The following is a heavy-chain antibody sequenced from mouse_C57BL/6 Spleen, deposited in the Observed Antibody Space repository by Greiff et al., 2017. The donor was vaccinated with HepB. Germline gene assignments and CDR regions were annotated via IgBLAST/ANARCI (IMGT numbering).Heavy chain of an antibody. D-gene: IGHD2-5*01. Sequence: QVQLQQSGAELVRPGASVKMSCKASGYTFTSYNMHWVKQTPRQGLEWIGAIYPGNGDTSYNQKFKGKATLTVDKSSSTAYMQLSSLTSEDSAVYFCARGRDSNYVEGFFDYWGQGTTLTVSS. CDR2: IYPGNGDT. J-gene: IGHJ2*01. CDR1: GYTFTSYN. CDR3: ARGRDSNYVEGFFDY. V-gene: IGHV1-12*01.